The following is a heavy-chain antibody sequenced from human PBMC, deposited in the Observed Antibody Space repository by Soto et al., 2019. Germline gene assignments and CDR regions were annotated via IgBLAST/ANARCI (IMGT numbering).Heavy chain of an antibody. Sequence: QVHLQESGPGLVKPSETLSLFCNVSGGSMSNNYWTWIRHAPGKGLEWIGYVFYTGSTNYNPSLKSRVSISVDTSKKYFSLRLTSVTAADTAGYYCARSLTVTRFDQWGQGTRVTVS. D-gene: IGHD4-17*01. CDR2: VFYTGST. J-gene: IGHJ4*02. V-gene: IGHV4-59*01. CDR3: ARSLTVTRFDQ. CDR1: GGSMSNNY.